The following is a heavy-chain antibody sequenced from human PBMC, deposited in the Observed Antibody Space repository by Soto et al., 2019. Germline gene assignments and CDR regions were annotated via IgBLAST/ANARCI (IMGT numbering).Heavy chain of an antibody. CDR2: ISAYNGNT. Sequence: ASVKVSCKASGYTFTSYGISWVRQARGQGLEWMGWISAYNGNTNYAQKLQGRVTMTTDTSTSTAYMELRSLRSDDTAVYYCARVYHCSGGSCPGNYYYGMDVWGQGTTVTVSS. CDR3: ARVYHCSGGSCPGNYYYGMDV. V-gene: IGHV1-18*01. CDR1: GYTFTSYG. J-gene: IGHJ6*02. D-gene: IGHD2-15*01.